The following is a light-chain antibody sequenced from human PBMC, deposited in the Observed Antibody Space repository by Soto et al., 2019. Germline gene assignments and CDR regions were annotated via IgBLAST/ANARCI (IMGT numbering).Light chain of an antibody. CDR3: QQAAGFPFI. CDR2: KAS. CDR1: QTISSW. V-gene: IGKV1-5*03. J-gene: IGKJ2*01. Sequence: DIQMTQSPSTLSGSVGDRVTITCRASQTISSWLAWYQQKPGKAPKLLIYKASTLKSGVPSRFSGSGSGTEFTLTISSLQPDDFATYYCQQAAGFPFIFAQGTKVDI.